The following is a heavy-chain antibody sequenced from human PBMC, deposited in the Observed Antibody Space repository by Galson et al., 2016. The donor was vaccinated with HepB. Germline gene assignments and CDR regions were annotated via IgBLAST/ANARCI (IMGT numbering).Heavy chain of an antibody. D-gene: IGHD6-19*01. V-gene: IGHV1-24*01. CDR2: SVAEDGEP. CDR3: ATDRAEAALEAFDL. Sequence: SVKVSCKVSGDSPSELSMHWVRQAPGKGLEYMGISVAEDGEPFYAEKFQGRVTMMEDTSTDTAYLELRSLRSEDTAVYYCATDRAEAALEAFDLWGQGTMVTVSS. CDR1: GDSPSELS. J-gene: IGHJ3*01.